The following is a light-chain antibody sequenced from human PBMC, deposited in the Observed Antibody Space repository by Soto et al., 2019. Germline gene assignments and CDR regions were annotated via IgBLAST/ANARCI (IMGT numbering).Light chain of an antibody. V-gene: IGKV3-20*01. CDR1: QSVSSSY. Sequence: EIVLTQSPGTLSLSPGERATLSCMASQSVSSSYLAWYQQKPGQAPRLLIFGAASRATGIPDRFSGRGSGTDFTLTISRLEPEDFAVYYCQRYGSSSTFGQGTKVDIK. CDR2: GAA. CDR3: QRYGSSST. J-gene: IGKJ1*01.